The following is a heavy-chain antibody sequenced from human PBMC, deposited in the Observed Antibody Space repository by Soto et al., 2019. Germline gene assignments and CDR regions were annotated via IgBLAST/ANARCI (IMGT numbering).Heavy chain of an antibody. J-gene: IGHJ6*02. CDR3: ARGVGATQSYYYYYGMDV. CDR2: INPSGGST. D-gene: IGHD1-26*01. Sequence: ASVKVSCKASGYTFTSYYTHWVRQAPGQGLEWMGIINPSGGSTSYAQKFQGRVTMTRDTSTSTVYMELSSLRSEDTAVYYCARGVGATQSYYYYYGMDVWGQGTTVTVYS. CDR1: GYTFTSYY. V-gene: IGHV1-46*01.